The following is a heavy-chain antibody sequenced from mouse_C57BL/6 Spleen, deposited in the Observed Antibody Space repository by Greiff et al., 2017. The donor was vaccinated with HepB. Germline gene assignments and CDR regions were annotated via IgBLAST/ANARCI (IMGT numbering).Heavy chain of an antibody. J-gene: IGHJ2*01. CDR3: ARYTVRGPITSFDY. V-gene: IGHV7-3*01. Sequence: EVKLLESGGGLVQPGGSLSLSCAASGFTFTDYYMSWVRQPPGKALEWLGFIRNKANGYTTEYSASVKGRFTISRDNSQSILYLQMNALRAEDSATYDCARYTVRGPITSFDYWGQGTTLTVSS. CDR2: IRNKANGYTT. D-gene: IGHD1-3*01. CDR1: GFTFTDYY.